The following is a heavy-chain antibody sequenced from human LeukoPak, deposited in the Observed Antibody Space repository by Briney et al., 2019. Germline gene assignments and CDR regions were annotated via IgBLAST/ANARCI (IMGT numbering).Heavy chain of an antibody. CDR1: GFTFSSYT. Sequence: GGSLRLSCAACGFTFSSYTLTWVRQAPGKGLEWVSSISSSSSYIYYADSVKGRFTISRDNAKNSLYLQMNSLRAEDTAVYYCARGSDWTASLAYWGQGTLVTVSS. CDR2: ISSSSSYI. D-gene: IGHD2-21*02. V-gene: IGHV3-21*01. J-gene: IGHJ4*02. CDR3: ARGSDWTASLAY.